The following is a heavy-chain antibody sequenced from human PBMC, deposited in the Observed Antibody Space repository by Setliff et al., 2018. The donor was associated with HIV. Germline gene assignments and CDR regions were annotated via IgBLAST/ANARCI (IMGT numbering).Heavy chain of an antibody. Sequence: GGSLRLSCAASGFTFSSYWMHWVRQAPGKGLVWVSRINSDGSSTSYADSVKGRFTISRDNSKNTLYLQMNSLRAEDTAVYYCARDTYSGWEFDYWGQGTLVTVSS. D-gene: IGHD6-19*01. CDR2: INSDGSST. CDR3: ARDTYSGWEFDY. CDR1: GFTFSSYW. J-gene: IGHJ4*02. V-gene: IGHV3-74*01.